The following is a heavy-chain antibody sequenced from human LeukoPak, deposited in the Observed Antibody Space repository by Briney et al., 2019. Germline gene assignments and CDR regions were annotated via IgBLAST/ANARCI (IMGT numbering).Heavy chain of an antibody. CDR1: GFTFSSYS. CDR2: ISSSSSYI. J-gene: IGHJ1*01. D-gene: IGHD6-13*01. V-gene: IGHV3-21*01. Sequence: GGSLRLSCTASGFTFSSYSMNWVRQAPGKGLEWVSSISSSSSYIYYADSVKGRFTISRDNAKNSLYLQMNSLRAEDTAVYYCASSEPGIAAAGTFFQHGGQGTLVTVSS. CDR3: ASSEPGIAAAGTFFQH.